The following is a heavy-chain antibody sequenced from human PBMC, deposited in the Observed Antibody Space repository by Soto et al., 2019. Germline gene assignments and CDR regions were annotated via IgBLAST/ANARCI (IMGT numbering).Heavy chain of an antibody. Sequence: EVQLLESGGGLVQPGGSLRLSCAASGFTFSSYAMNWVRQAPGKGLEWVSAISGSAATTHFADSGKGRFTISRDKSKNTLYLQMNSLRAEDTAVYYCARDPSYYDSSGSYSPPYWGQGTLVTVSS. CDR3: ARDPSYYDSSGSYSPPY. J-gene: IGHJ4*02. D-gene: IGHD3-22*01. CDR1: GFTFSSYA. CDR2: ISGSAATT. V-gene: IGHV3-23*01.